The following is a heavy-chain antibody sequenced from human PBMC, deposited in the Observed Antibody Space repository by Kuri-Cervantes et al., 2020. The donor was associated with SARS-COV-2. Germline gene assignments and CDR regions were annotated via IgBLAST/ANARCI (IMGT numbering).Heavy chain of an antibody. Sequence: GGSLRLSCAASGFSFSDYGLHWVRQAPGKGLEWVEVIWYDGSNEYYADYVKGRFTISTDNSKNTLYLQMNSLRDEDTAVYYCARDSWATGKLDDWGQGSLVTVSS. CDR3: ARDSWATGKLDD. J-gene: IGHJ4*02. CDR1: GFSFSDYG. V-gene: IGHV3-33*01. CDR2: IWYDGSNE. D-gene: IGHD5-12*01.